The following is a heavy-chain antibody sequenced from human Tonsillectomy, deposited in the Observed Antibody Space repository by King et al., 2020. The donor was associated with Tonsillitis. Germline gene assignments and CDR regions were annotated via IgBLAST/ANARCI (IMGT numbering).Heavy chain of an antibody. CDR3: AGRGDFWSGYYIDY. CDR2: IYYSGST. D-gene: IGHD3-3*01. CDR1: GGSISSSSYY. V-gene: IGHV4-39*01. Sequence: LQLQESGPGLVKPSETLSLTCTVSGGSISSSSYYWGWIRQPPGKGLEWIGSIYYSGSTYYNPSLKSRVTISVDTSKNQFSLKLSSVTAAATAVYYCAGRGDFWSGYYIDYWGQGTLVTVSS. J-gene: IGHJ4*02.